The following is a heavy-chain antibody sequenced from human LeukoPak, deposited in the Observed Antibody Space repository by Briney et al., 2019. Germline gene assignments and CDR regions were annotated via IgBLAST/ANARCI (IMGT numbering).Heavy chain of an antibody. J-gene: IGHJ4*02. CDR2: NSGGGGST. Sequence: GGSLRLSCAASGFTFSNYGMSWVRHPPGKGLEWVATNSGGGGSTYYADSVKGRFTISRDNSKNTPYLQMNSLRVDDTAVYYCAKTMGSSWLFDYWGLGTLVAVSS. V-gene: IGHV3-23*01. CDR3: AKTMGSSWLFDY. D-gene: IGHD6-6*01. CDR1: GFTFSNYG.